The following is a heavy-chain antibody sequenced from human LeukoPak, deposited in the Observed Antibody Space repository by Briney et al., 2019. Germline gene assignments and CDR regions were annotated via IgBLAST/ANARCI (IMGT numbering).Heavy chain of an antibody. Sequence: QPGGSLRLSCAASGFTFSSYLMSWVRQAPGKGLEWVANIRQDGSEKYYVDSVKGRFTISRDNAKNSLYLQMNSLRAEDTAVYYCARDVLDYYDSSGYYLSEYFDYWGQGTLVTASS. V-gene: IGHV3-7*01. CDR2: IRQDGSEK. CDR1: GFTFSSYL. D-gene: IGHD3-22*01. CDR3: ARDVLDYYDSSGYYLSEYFDY. J-gene: IGHJ4*02.